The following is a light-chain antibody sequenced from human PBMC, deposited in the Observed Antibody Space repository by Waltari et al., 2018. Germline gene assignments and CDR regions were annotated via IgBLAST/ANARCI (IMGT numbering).Light chain of an antibody. CDR1: QSISTW. V-gene: IGKV1-5*03. CDR2: NAS. Sequence: DIQMTQSPSTLSASVGDRVTITCRASQSISTWLAWYQQKPGKAPKLLVYNASLLESGVPLRFSGSGSGTEFTLTISGLQPDDSATYYCQQFHNSWTFGQGTKVEIK. CDR3: QQFHNSWT. J-gene: IGKJ1*01.